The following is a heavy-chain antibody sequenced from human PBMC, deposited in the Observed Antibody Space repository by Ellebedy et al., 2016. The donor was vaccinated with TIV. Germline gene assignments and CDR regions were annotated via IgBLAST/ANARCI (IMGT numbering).Heavy chain of an antibody. J-gene: IGHJ3*02. CDR2: INPGDSDI. CDR1: AYTFTSFW. Sequence: KVSCKASAYTFTSFWIGWVRQMPGEGLEWLGIINPGDSDIRYSPSFQGQVTISADKSISTAYLQWSSLKASDTAIYYCARHKSGSIRSAFDIWGQGTMVTVSS. D-gene: IGHD1-26*01. CDR3: ARHKSGSIRSAFDI. V-gene: IGHV5-51*01.